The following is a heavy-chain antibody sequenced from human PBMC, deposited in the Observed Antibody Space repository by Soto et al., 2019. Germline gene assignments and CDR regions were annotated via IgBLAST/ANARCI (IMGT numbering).Heavy chain of an antibody. D-gene: IGHD5-12*01. Sequence: QVQLQESGPGLVKPSGTLSLTCSVSGDSITSDTWWSWVRQSPGKGLEWIGEIYHSGRTPYNPSLKSRVIISVDTSKNDFSLTLSSVTAADTAVYYCTANGYYSLDYWGQGSLVTVSS. J-gene: IGHJ4*02. CDR1: GDSITSDTW. CDR3: TANGYYSLDY. CDR2: IYHSGRT. V-gene: IGHV4-4*02.